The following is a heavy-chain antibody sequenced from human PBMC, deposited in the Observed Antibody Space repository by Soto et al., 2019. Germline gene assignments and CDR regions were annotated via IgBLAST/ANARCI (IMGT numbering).Heavy chain of an antibody. CDR2: IKEDGSQK. J-gene: IGHJ4*02. V-gene: IGHV3-7*01. D-gene: IGHD2-2*01. Sequence: DVQLVESGGGLVQSGGSLTLCCAASGFTFSKYWMTWVRQAPGKGLEWVADIKEDGSQKNYMDSMKGRFTISRDNAENSLYLQMNYLRAEDTALYYCARLLGPAQFDSWGQGTLVTVSS. CDR1: GFTFSKYW. CDR3: ARLLGPAQFDS.